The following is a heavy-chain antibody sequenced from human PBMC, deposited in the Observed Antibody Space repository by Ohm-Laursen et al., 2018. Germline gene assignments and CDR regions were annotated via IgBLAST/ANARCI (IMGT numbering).Heavy chain of an antibody. CDR3: ARIVVATTPEGGDCYYFDY. D-gene: IGHD2-21*02. V-gene: IGHV1-69*04. CDR2: IIPILGIA. Sequence: SVKVSCKASGGTFSSYAISWVRQAPGQGLEWMGRIIPILGIANYAQKFQGRVTITADKSTSTAYMELSSLRSEDTAVYYCARIVVATTPEGGDCYYFDYWGQGTLVTVSS. J-gene: IGHJ4*02. CDR1: GGTFSSYA.